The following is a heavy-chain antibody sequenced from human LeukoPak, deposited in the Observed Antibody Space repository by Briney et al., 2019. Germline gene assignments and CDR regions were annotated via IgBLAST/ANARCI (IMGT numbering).Heavy chain of an antibody. CDR3: ARERRLDIVVVVIDY. V-gene: IGHV3-73*01. CDR2: IRSKANSYAT. CDR1: GFTFSGSA. D-gene: IGHD2-15*01. J-gene: IGHJ4*02. Sequence: GGSLRLXCAASGFTFSGSAMHWVRQASGKGLEWVGRIRSKANSYATAYAESVKGRFTISRDDSKNTAYLQMNSLKTEDTAVYYCARERRLDIVVVVIDYWGPGTLVTVSS.